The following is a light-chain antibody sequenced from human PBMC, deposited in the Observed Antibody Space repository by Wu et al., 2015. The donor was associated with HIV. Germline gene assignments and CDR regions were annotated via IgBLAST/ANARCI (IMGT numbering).Light chain of an antibody. V-gene: IGKV3-20*01. J-gene: IGKJ5*01. CDR1: QTISSSY. CDR3: QHYGDSLPVT. Sequence: EVVLTQSPGIMSLSPGERAILSCRASQTISSSYLAWYQQKPGQPPRLLMYGASSRATGIPDRFSGSGSGIDFTLTISRLEPEDFALYYCQHYGDSLPVTFGQGTRLEIK. CDR2: GAS.